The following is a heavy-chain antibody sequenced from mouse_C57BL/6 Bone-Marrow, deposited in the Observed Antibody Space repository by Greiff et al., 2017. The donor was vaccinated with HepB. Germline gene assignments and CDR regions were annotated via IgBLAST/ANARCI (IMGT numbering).Heavy chain of an antibody. Sequence: EVKLMESGGGLVKPGGSLKLSCAASGFTFSSYTMSWVRQTPEKRLEWVATISGGGGNTYYPDSVKGRFTLARDNAKNTLYLQMSSLRSEDTALYYCARYLSRYAMDYWGQGTSVTVSS. J-gene: IGHJ4*01. CDR3: ARYLSRYAMDY. CDR1: GFTFSSYT. D-gene: IGHD2-3*01. V-gene: IGHV5-9*01. CDR2: ISGGGGNT.